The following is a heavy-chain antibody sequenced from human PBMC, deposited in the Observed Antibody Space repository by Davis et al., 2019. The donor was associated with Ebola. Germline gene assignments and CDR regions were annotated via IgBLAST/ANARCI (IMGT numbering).Heavy chain of an antibody. CDR1: GGSISSSNW. CDR2: IYYSGST. Sequence: SETLSLTCAVSGGSISSSNWWSWVRQPPGKGLEWIGYIYYSGSTYYNPSLKSRVTISVDTSKNQFSLKLSSVTAADTAVYYCARVDSSGQNWFDPWGQGTLVTVSS. CDR3: ARVDSSGQNWFDP. V-gene: IGHV4-4*02. J-gene: IGHJ5*02. D-gene: IGHD6-19*01.